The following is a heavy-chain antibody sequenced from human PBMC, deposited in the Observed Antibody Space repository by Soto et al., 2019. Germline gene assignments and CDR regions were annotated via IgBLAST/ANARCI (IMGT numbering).Heavy chain of an antibody. Sequence: QVQLVQSGAEVEKPGSSVKVSCKASGGTFSSYAISGVRQAPGQGLEWMGGIIPIFGTANYAQKFQGRVTITADESTSTAYMELSSLRSEDTAVYYCARGYCTNGVCYGFDYWGQGTLVTVSS. CDR1: GGTFSSYA. V-gene: IGHV1-69*12. CDR3: ARGYCTNGVCYGFDY. D-gene: IGHD2-8*01. J-gene: IGHJ4*02. CDR2: IIPIFGTA.